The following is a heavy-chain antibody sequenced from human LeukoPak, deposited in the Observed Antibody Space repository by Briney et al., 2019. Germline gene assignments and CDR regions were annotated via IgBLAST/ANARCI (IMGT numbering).Heavy chain of an antibody. J-gene: IGHJ3*02. CDR1: GFTFSDYT. D-gene: IGHD2-2*02. Sequence: RSGGSLRLSCAASGFTFSDYTMNWVRQAPGKGLEWVSYIDLSGSTLYYVDSVKGRFTISRDNAKNSLYLQMNSLRAEDTAVYYCVKDNLYCSSTSCYTETGTGAFDIWGQGTMVTVSS. V-gene: IGHV3-48*04. CDR3: VKDNLYCSSTSCYTETGTGAFDI. CDR2: IDLSGSTL.